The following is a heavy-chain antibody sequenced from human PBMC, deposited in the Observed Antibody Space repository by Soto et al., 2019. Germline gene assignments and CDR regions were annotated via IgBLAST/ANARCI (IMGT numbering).Heavy chain of an antibody. D-gene: IGHD5-18*01. CDR3: ARTRGGYSYGHRGGGFDI. CDR1: GGSMSSSNW. V-gene: IGHV4-4*02. Sequence: QVQLQESGPGLVKPSGTLSLTCAVSGGSMSSSNWWGWVRQPPGKGLEWIGEVYHSGSTNYNPSLKSRVTTSVDKPKNQFSLKLSAVTAADTAVYYCARTRGGYSYGHRGGGFDIWGQGTMVTVSS. CDR2: VYHSGST. J-gene: IGHJ3*02.